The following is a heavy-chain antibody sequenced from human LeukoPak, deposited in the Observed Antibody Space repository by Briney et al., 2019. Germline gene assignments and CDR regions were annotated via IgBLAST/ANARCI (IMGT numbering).Heavy chain of an antibody. Sequence: SETLSLTCADPGGSISSSVWWSGARQPPARGLEWIGYIWRSDHTNYNPSLKSRVTMSLDKSKSQFSLKLSSVTAADTAVYYCARGSHSGSTNCPFYFWGEGTLVIVSS. J-gene: IGHJ4*02. CDR1: GGSISSSVW. CDR2: IWRSDHT. D-gene: IGHD1-26*01. CDR3: ARGSHSGSTNCPFYF. V-gene: IGHV4-4*02.